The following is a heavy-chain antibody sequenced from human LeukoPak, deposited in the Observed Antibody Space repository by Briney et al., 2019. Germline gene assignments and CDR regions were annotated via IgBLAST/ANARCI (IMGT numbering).Heavy chain of an antibody. CDR3: TGTVTNSDY. CDR1: GFTFSGSA. D-gene: IGHD4-17*01. J-gene: IGHJ4*02. Sequence: GGSLRLSCAASGFTFSGSAMHWVRQASGKGLEWVGRIRSKANSYATAYAESVKGRFTISIEDSKSTAYLQMNSLKTEDTAVYYCTGTVTNSDYWGQGTLVTVSS. V-gene: IGHV3-73*01. CDR2: IRSKANSYAT.